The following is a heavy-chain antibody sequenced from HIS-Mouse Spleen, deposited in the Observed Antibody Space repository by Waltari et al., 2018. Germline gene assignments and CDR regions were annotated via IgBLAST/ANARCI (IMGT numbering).Heavy chain of an antibody. Sequence: QLQLQESGPGLVKPSETLSLTCTVSGGSISSSSYYWGWIRQPPGKGLEWIGSIYCRGGTYYNPSLKSRVTISVDTSKNQFSLKLSAVTAADTAVYYCARHNLNYWYFDLWGRGTLVTVSS. J-gene: IGHJ2*01. CDR1: GGSISSSSYY. CDR2: IYCRGGT. CDR3: ARHNLNYWYFDL. V-gene: IGHV4-39*01.